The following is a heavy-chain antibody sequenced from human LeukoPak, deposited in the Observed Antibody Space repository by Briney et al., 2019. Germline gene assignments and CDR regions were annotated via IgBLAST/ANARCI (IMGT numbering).Heavy chain of an antibody. V-gene: IGHV4-61*01. CDR3: ARDPRRQDAFDI. CDR2: IYYSGST. CDR1: GGSVSSSSYS. Sequence: SETLSLTCTVSGGSVSSSSYSWSWIRQPPGKGLEWIGYIYYSGSTNYNPSLKSRVTISVDTSKNQFSLKLSSVTAADTAVYYCARDPRRQDAFDIWGQGTMVTVSS. J-gene: IGHJ3*02.